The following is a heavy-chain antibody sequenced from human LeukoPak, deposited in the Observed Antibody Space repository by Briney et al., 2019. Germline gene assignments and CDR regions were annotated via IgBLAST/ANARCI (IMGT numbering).Heavy chain of an antibody. D-gene: IGHD3-10*01. CDR1: GFTFSNAW. V-gene: IGHV3-30*18. Sequence: GGSLRLSCAASGFTFSNAWMSWVRQAPGKGLKWAAVISYDGSNKYYADSVKGRFTISRDNSKNTLYLQMNSLRAEDTAVYYCAKDPTIYGSGSPWYFDYWGQGTLVTVSS. CDR3: AKDPTIYGSGSPWYFDY. J-gene: IGHJ4*02. CDR2: ISYDGSNK.